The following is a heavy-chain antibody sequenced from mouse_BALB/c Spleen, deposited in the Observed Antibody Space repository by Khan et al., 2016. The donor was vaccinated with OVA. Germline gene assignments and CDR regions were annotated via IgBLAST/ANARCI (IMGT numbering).Heavy chain of an antibody. CDR1: GYTFTTYW. CDR3: TRGVGYFDY. J-gene: IGHJ2*01. CDR2: IYPFDSYT. V-gene: IGHV1-69*02. D-gene: IGHD1-1*02. Sequence: QVQLQQPGAELVRPWASVKLSCKASGYTFTTYWINWVKLRPGQGLEWLGNIYPFDSYTNYNQNFKDNAALTVDKSSRTAYMQLSSPTSEDSAVFYCTRGVGYFDYWGQDTTLTVSS.